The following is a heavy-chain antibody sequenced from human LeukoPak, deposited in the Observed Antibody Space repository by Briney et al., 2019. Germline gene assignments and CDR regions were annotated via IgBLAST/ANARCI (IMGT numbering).Heavy chain of an antibody. CDR1: GFTFSGSA. J-gene: IGHJ4*02. D-gene: IGHD4-17*01. V-gene: IGHV3-73*01. CDR3: TIHQTRYGDYVTDFDY. CDR2: IRSKANSYAT. Sequence: GGSLRLSCAASGFTFSGSAMHWVRQASGKGLEWVGRIRSKANSYATAYAASVKGRFTISRDDSKNTAYLQMNGLKTEDTAVYYCTIHQTRYGDYVTDFDYWGQGTLVTVSS.